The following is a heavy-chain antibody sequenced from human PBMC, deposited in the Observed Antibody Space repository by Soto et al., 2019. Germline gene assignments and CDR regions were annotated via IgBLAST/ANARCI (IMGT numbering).Heavy chain of an antibody. CDR3: AKDSRYLSAGPSYFDY. Sequence: PGGSLRLSCAASGFTFDDYAMHWVRQAPGKGLEWVSGISWNSGSIGYADSVKGRFTISRDNAKNSLYLQMNSLRAEDTALYYCAKDSRYLSAGPSYFDYWGQGTLVTVSS. CDR2: ISWNSGSI. J-gene: IGHJ4*02. D-gene: IGHD6-13*01. V-gene: IGHV3-9*01. CDR1: GFTFDDYA.